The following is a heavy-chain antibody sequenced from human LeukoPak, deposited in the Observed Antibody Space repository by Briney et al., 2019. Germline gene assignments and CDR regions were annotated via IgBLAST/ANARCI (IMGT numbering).Heavy chain of an antibody. CDR2: ISSAGSDI. J-gene: IGHJ4*02. CDR1: GFTFSLYT. CDR3: AKEDEYYYGSGIGY. Sequence: KAGGSLRLSCEASGFTFSLYTINWVRQAPGKGLEWVSSISSAGSDIYYADSLKGRFTISRDNSKNTLYLQMNSLRAEDTAVYYCAKEDEYYYGSGIGYWGQGTLVTVSS. D-gene: IGHD3-10*01. V-gene: IGHV3-21*04.